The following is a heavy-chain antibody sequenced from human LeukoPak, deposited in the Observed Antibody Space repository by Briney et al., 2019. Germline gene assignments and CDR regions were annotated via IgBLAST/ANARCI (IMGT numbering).Heavy chain of an antibody. Sequence: PSETLSLTCTVSGGSVSSGSYYWSWIRQPPGKGLEWIGYIYYSGSTNYNPSLKSRVTISVDTSKNQFSLKLRSVTAADTAVYYCARDTPYDSSGYYPTWGQGTLVTVSS. J-gene: IGHJ5*02. D-gene: IGHD3-22*01. V-gene: IGHV4-61*01. CDR2: IYYSGST. CDR1: GGSVSSGSYY. CDR3: ARDTPYDSSGYYPT.